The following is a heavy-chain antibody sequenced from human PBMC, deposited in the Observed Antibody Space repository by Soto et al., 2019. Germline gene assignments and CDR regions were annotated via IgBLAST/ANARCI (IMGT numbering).Heavy chain of an antibody. V-gene: IGHV1-2*02. CDR1: GYTFTGYY. CDR2: INPNSGGT. J-gene: IGHJ6*02. CDR3: ARDRQQQLHSGWYAQTALERYYYGMDV. D-gene: IGHD6-19*01. Sequence: GPSVKVSCKASGYTFTGYYMHWVRQAPGQGLEWMGWINPNSGGTNYAQKFQGRVTMTRDTSISTAYMELSRLRSADTAVYYCARDRQQQLHSGWYAQTALERYYYGMDVWGQGTTVTVSS.